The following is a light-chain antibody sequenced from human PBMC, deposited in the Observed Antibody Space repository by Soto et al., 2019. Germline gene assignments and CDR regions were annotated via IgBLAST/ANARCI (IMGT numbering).Light chain of an antibody. CDR3: SSYTSSSTLAYV. J-gene: IGLJ1*01. CDR2: DVS. Sequence: QSALTQPASVSGSPGQSITISCTGTSSDVGGYNYVSWYQQHPGKAPKLMIYDVSNRPSVVSNRFSGSKSGNTASLTISGLQAEDEADYYCSSYTSSSTLAYVFGTGTKLTVL. CDR1: SSDVGGYNY. V-gene: IGLV2-14*01.